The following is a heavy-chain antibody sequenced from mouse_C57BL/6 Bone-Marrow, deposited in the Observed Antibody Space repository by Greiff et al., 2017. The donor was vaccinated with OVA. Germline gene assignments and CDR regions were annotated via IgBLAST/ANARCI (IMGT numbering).Heavy chain of an antibody. J-gene: IGHJ2*01. CDR3: ARWGAHYYFDY. Sequence: VQLQQSGPELVKPGASVKISCKASGYAFSSSWMNWVKQRPGKGLEWIGRIYPGDGDTNYNGKFKGKATLTADKSSSTAYMQLISLTSENAAVYFCARWGAHYYFDYWGQGTTLTVSS. V-gene: IGHV1-82*01. CDR1: GYAFSSSW. CDR2: IYPGDGDT.